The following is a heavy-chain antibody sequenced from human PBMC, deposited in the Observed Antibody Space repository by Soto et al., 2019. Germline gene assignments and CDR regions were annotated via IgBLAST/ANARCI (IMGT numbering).Heavy chain of an antibody. CDR2: IKEDGSEK. J-gene: IGHJ6*02. CDR1: GFSISNYF. Sequence: GGSLRLSCVGSGFSISNYFMSWVRQAPGKGLEWVANIKEDGSEKYYVESVKGRFTISRDNAKNSLYLQVNSLRDEDTAVYYCARPRFRGMDVWGQGTTVTVS. D-gene: IGHD3-10*01. CDR3: ARPRFRGMDV. V-gene: IGHV3-7*03.